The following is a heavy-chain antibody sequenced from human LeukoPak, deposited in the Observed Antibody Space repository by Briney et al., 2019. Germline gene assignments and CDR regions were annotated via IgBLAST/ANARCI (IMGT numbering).Heavy chain of an antibody. Sequence: GASVKVSCKASGGTFISYAISWVRQAPGQGLEWMGRIIPILGIANYGQKFQGRVTITADKSTSTAYMELSSLRSEDTAVYYCARDGEMATTPFDYWGQGTLVTVSS. CDR3: ARDGEMATTPFDY. J-gene: IGHJ4*02. CDR2: IIPILGIA. V-gene: IGHV1-69*04. D-gene: IGHD5-24*01. CDR1: GGTFISYA.